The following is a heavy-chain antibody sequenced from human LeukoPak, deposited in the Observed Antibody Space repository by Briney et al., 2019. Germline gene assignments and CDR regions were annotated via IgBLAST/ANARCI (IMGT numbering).Heavy chain of an antibody. CDR1: GFTFSSYW. D-gene: IGHD3-3*01. V-gene: IGHV3-7*01. CDR2: IKQDGSEK. Sequence: GGSLRLSCAASGFTFSSYWMSWVRQAPGKGPEWVAIIKQDGSEKYYVDSVKGRFTISRDNAKNSLYLQMNSLRAEDTAVYYCARWFGDYDFWSGYLDWGQGTLVTVSS. CDR3: ARWFGDYDFWSGYLD. J-gene: IGHJ4*02.